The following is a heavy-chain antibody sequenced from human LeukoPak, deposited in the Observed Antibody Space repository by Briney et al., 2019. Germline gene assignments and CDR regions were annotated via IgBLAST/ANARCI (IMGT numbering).Heavy chain of an antibody. CDR2: INQDGSKK. D-gene: IGHD3-22*01. CDR1: GFTFSSSW. Sequence: GGSLRLSCAASGFTFSSSWMSWVRQAPGKGLEWVANINQDGSKKYYVDSVKGRFTVSRDNAENSLYLQMSSLRAEDTAVYYCARSGDYYDSAGYPHDAFDIWGQGTMVTVSS. V-gene: IGHV3-7*01. J-gene: IGHJ3*02. CDR3: ARSGDYYDSAGYPHDAFDI.